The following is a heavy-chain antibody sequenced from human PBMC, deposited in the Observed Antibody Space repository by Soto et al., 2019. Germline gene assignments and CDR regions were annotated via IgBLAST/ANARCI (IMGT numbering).Heavy chain of an antibody. D-gene: IGHD5-18*01. CDR1: GFTFSSYA. CDR3: ARDLYTYGYMDY. CDR2: ISYDGDNK. Sequence: PGGSLRLSCAASGFTFSSYAMHWVRQAPGKGLEWLSVISYDGDNKNYADSLKGRFTISRDNSRTTLYLQMDSLRAEDTAVYYCARDLYTYGYMDYWGQGTLVTVSS. V-gene: IGHV3-30-3*01. J-gene: IGHJ4*02.